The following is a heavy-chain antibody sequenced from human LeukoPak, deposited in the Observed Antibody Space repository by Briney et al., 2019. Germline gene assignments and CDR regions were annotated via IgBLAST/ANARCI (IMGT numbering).Heavy chain of an antibody. D-gene: IGHD3-16*01. V-gene: IGHV4-39*01. CDR3: ARRRAGGRLDY. Sequence: SETLSLTCTVSGGSISISSYYWGWIRQPPGRGLEWIGSISFGGSTYYSPSLKSRLTISVDTSKNQFSLNLNSVTAADTAVYFCARRRAGGRLDYWGQGTLVTVSS. CDR1: GGSISISSYY. J-gene: IGHJ4*02. CDR2: ISFGGST.